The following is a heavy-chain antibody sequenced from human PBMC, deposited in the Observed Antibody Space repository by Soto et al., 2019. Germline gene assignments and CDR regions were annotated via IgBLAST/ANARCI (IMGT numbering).Heavy chain of an antibody. CDR2: KYHSGSS. J-gene: IGHJ4*02. CDR1: GGSISTSQW. Sequence: QVQLRESGPGLVKPSETLSLTCTVSGGSISTSQWWSWLRQPPGKGLEWIGEKYHSGSSNYNTSLKSRVTIPVDKSQNQFSLKLTSVAAADTAVYYCASKTYESKGTFDYWGQGTLVTVSS. CDR3: ASKTYESKGTFDY. V-gene: IGHV4-4*02. D-gene: IGHD3-22*01.